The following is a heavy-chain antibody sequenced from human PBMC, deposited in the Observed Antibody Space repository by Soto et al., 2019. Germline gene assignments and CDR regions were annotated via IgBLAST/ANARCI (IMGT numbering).Heavy chain of an antibody. CDR3: ARAIAARRVYYYYGMDV. Sequence: QVQLQQWGAGLLKPSETLSLTCAVYGGSFSGYYWSWIRQPPGKGLEWLGEINHSGSTNYNPSLKSRVTISVDTSKNQFSLKLSSVTAADTAVYYCARAIAARRVYYYYGMDVWGQGTTVTVSS. V-gene: IGHV4-34*01. CDR1: GGSFSGYY. CDR2: INHSGST. D-gene: IGHD6-6*01. J-gene: IGHJ6*02.